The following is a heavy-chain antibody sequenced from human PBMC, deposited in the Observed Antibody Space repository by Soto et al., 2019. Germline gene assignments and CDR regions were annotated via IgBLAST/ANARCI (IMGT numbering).Heavy chain of an antibody. D-gene: IGHD2-15*01. J-gene: IGHJ4*02. Sequence: GGSLRLSCAAPGFTFCNHWMGWVREAPGKVLEWVANIKLEGSEKYYVDSVKGRFTISRDNAKNSLPLQLNSLRAGDTAVYYCTRDTSGLLPLPWVPGTLVTVSS. CDR1: GFTFCNHW. V-gene: IGHV3-7*01. CDR3: TRDTSGLLPLP. CDR2: IKLEGSEK.